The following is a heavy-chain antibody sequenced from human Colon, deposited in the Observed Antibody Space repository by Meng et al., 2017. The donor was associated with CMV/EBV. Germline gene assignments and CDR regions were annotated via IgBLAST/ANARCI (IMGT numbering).Heavy chain of an antibody. V-gene: IGHV3-23*01. Sequence: GGSLRLSCAASGFTFSSYSMNWARQAPGKGLEWVSTISGSGERTHYAGSVKGRFTISRDNSKSTLYLQMNRLTAEDTAVYYCDGSDFWGQGTLVTVSS. CDR3: DGSDF. CDR2: ISGSGERT. CDR1: GFTFSSYS. J-gene: IGHJ4*02.